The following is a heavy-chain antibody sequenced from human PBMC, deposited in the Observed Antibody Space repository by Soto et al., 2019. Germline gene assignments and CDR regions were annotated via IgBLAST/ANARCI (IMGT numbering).Heavy chain of an antibody. CDR1: GYTFTSYG. CDR2: ISAYNGNT. V-gene: IGHV1-18*01. J-gene: IGHJ5*02. Sequence: QVQLVQSGAEVKKPGASVKVSCKASGYTFTSYGISWVRQASGQGLEWMGWISAYNGNTKYAQKLQGRVTMTTDTSTSTAYMELRSLRSDDTAVYYCAREAAYKWNDGGWFDPWGQGTLVTVSS. D-gene: IGHD1-1*01. CDR3: AREAAYKWNDGGWFDP.